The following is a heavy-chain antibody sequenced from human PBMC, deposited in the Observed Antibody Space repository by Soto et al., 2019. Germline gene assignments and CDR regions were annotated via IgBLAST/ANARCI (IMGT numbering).Heavy chain of an antibody. CDR1: GYTFTSYG. D-gene: IGHD5-18*01. V-gene: IGHV1-18*01. Sequence: GASVKVSCKASGYTFTSYGISWVRQAPGQGLEWMGWISAYNGNTNYAQKLQGRVTMTTDTSTSTAYMELRSLRSDDTAVYYCAIDQYSYGAYYFDYWGQGTLVTVSS. CDR2: ISAYNGNT. J-gene: IGHJ4*02. CDR3: AIDQYSYGAYYFDY.